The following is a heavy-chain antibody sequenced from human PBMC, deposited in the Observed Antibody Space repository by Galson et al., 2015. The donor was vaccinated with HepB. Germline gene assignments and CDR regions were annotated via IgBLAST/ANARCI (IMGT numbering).Heavy chain of an antibody. J-gene: IGHJ4*02. V-gene: IGHV5-51*01. D-gene: IGHD2-15*01. CDR3: ARFGGETFIKHYSDY. CDR2: IYPDDSET. Sequence: QSGAEVKKSGESLKISCQGSGYTFSHYWIAWVRQMPGKGLEWMGVIYPDDSETRYSPSFQGQATISADKSTSTVYLQWSSLKASATAMYFCARFGGETFIKHYSDYWGPGALVTVSS. CDR1: GYTFSHYW.